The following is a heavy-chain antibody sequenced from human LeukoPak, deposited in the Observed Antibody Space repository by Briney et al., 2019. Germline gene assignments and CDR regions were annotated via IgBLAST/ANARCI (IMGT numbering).Heavy chain of an antibody. Sequence: GRSLRLSCAASGFSFSSYAMHWVRQAPGKGLEWVAVIWYDGGNKYYADSVKGRFTISRDNSKNTLYLEMNSLRAEDTAVYYCARGLTQIPRLATGLGHWGQGTLVTVSS. CDR3: ARGLTQIPRLATGLGH. D-gene: IGHD2-21*02. CDR2: IWYDGGNK. J-gene: IGHJ4*02. CDR1: GFSFSSYA. V-gene: IGHV3-33*01.